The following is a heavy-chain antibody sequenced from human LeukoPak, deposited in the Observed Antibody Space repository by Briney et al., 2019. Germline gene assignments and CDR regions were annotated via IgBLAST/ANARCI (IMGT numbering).Heavy chain of an antibody. CDR1: GYMFNNYW. J-gene: IGHJ3*01. Sequence: GESLKISCKNSGYMFNNYWIGWVRQMPGKGLEWMGIIYPDDSDTRYSPSFQVQVTISADKSISTAYLQWSSLRASDTAMYYCARHKAERGSSGYDWGAFDVWGQGTMVTVSS. V-gene: IGHV5-51*01. CDR3: ARHKAERGSSGYDWGAFDV. CDR2: IYPDDSDT. D-gene: IGHD5-12*01.